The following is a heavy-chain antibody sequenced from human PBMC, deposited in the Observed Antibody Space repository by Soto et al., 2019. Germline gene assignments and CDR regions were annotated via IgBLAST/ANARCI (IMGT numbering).Heavy chain of an antibody. Sequence: QVTLKESGPVLVKPTETLTLRCTVSGLSITDSEMGVSWIRQPPGQPLEWLAHIDSSGEKSYRTFLKSRLAISKDISKSQIVLTMTNMDPADTATYYCARRHLAVAVSPWFHPWGQGIPVTVSS. J-gene: IGHJ5*02. CDR1: GLSITDSEMG. V-gene: IGHV2-26*01. CDR2: IDSSGEK. D-gene: IGHD6-19*01. CDR3: ARRHLAVAVSPWFHP.